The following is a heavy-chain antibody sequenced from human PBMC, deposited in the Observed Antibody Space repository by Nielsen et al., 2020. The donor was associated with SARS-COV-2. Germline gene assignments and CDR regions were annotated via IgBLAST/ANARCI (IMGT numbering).Heavy chain of an antibody. CDR1: GFMFNTYG. V-gene: IGHV3-30*18. J-gene: IGHJ4*02. CDR3: AKDRAIFMIYFTRGGPDY. Sequence: GGSLRLSCAASGFMFNTYGMYWVRQAPGTGLESVAFISHDENIEYYVDSVKGRFTISRDFSKSTLYLQMNSLRAEDTAMYYCAKDRAIFMIYFTRGGPDYWGQGTLVTVSS. D-gene: IGHD3/OR15-3a*01. CDR2: ISHDENIE.